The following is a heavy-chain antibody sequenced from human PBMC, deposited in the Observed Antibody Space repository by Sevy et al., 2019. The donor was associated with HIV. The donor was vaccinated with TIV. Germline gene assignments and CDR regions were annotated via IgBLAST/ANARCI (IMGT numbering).Heavy chain of an antibody. D-gene: IGHD2-15*01. J-gene: IGHJ5*02. CDR3: ARGVCSGGSCYSGIIGWFDP. V-gene: IGHV5-51*01. Sequence: GESLKISCKGSGYSFTSYWIGWVRQMPGKGLEWMGIIYPGDSDTRYSPSFQGQVTISADKSISTAYLQWSSLKASDTAMYYYARGVCSGGSCYSGIIGWFDPWGQGTLVTVSS. CDR1: GYSFTSYW. CDR2: IYPGDSDT.